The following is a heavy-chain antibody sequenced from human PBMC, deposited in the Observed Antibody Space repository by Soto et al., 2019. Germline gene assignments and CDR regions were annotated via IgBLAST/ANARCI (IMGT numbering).Heavy chain of an antibody. V-gene: IGHV4-34*01. CDR3: ATRITVFGLLIPPFDP. Sequence: SETLSLTCAVYGGSVNVYYWNWMRQPPGKGLEWIGEINHTGGTHYNPSLKSRVTMSVDTSKNQFSLRLSSVTAADTAIYYCATRITVFGLLIPPFDPWGQGTQVTVSS. J-gene: IGHJ5*02. CDR2: INHTGGT. CDR1: GGSVNVYY. D-gene: IGHD3-3*01.